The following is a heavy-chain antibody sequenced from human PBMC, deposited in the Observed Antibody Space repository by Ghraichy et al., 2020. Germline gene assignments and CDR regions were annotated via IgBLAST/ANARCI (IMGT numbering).Heavy chain of an antibody. CDR3: TRRHFGSGRRDY. D-gene: IGHD3-10*01. V-gene: IGHV4-39*01. J-gene: IGHJ4*02. CDR1: GDSISSSAYY. Sequence: SETLSLTCTVSGDSISSSAYYWGWIRQPPGKGLEWIGNIYYTGSTYYNPSLKTRVTISVDTSKNQFSLRLSSVTAADTAVYYCTRRHFGSGRRDYWGQGTLVTVSS. CDR2: IYYTGST.